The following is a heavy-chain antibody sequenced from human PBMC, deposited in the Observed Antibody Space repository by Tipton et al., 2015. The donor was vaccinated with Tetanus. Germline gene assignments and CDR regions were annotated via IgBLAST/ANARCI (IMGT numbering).Heavy chain of an antibody. CDR3: ARAHCTDGVCNFDF. CDR1: GYIFNNYW. D-gene: IGHD2-8*01. CDR2: IYPGDSDT. V-gene: IGHV5-51*01. J-gene: IGHJ4*02. Sequence: QLVQSGGEVKKPGESLKISCKGSGYIFNNYWVGWVRQKPGKGLEWMGFIYPGDSDTRYSTSFQGQVTISVDKSINAAYLQWSSLKASDASMFYCARAHCTDGVCNFDFWGQGALVTVAS.